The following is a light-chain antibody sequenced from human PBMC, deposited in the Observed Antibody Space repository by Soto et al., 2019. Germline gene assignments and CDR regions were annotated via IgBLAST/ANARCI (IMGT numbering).Light chain of an antibody. J-gene: IGKJ2*01. CDR3: QQYINWP. Sequence: EIVMTQSPATLSVSPGERATLSCRASQSVSSNLAWYQQKPGQAPRLLIYGASTRATGIPARFSGSGSGTEFTLTISSLQSEDFAVYYCQQYINWPFGQGTKLEIK. CDR1: QSVSSN. CDR2: GAS. V-gene: IGKV3-15*01.